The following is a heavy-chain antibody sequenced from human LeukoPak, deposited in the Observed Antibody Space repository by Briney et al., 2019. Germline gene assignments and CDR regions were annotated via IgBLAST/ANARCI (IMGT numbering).Heavy chain of an antibody. J-gene: IGHJ4*02. CDR2: ISGSGGRT. CDR1: GFTFNSYA. CDR3: AKTGIVGATRGWVDY. V-gene: IGHV3-23*01. Sequence: GGSLRLSCAASGFTFNSYAMSWVRQAPGKGLEWVSAISGSGGRTYYTDSVKGRFTISRDNSKNTLYLQMNSLRAEDTAVYYCAKTGIVGATRGWVDYWGQGTLVTVSS. D-gene: IGHD1-26*01.